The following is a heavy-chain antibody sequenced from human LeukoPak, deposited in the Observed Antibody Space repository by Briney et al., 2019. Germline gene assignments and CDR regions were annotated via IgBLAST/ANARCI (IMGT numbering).Heavy chain of an antibody. V-gene: IGHV1-69*13. Sequence: GASVKVSCKASGGTFSSYAMSWVRQAPGQGLEWMGGIIPICGTINYAQKFQGRVTITADESTSTAYMELSSLRSEDTAVYYCAREGPLASGYYYDYWGQGTLVTVSS. CDR1: GGTFSSYA. CDR3: AREGPLASGYYYDY. D-gene: IGHD3-22*01. J-gene: IGHJ4*02. CDR2: IIPICGTI.